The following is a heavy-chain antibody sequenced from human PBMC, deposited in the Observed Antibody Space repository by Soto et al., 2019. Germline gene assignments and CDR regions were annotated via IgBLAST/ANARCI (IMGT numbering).Heavy chain of an antibody. CDR1: GGSISSYY. V-gene: IGHV4-4*07. J-gene: IGHJ4*02. Sequence: SETLSLTCTVSGGSISSYYLSWIRQPAGKGLEWIVRIYTSGITNYNPSLKSRVTMSVDTSKNQFSLKLRSVTAADTAVYYCAREPLGYCSRGSCYVIDYWGQGTLVTVSS. CDR2: IYTSGIT. CDR3: AREPLGYCSRGSCYVIDY. D-gene: IGHD2-15*01.